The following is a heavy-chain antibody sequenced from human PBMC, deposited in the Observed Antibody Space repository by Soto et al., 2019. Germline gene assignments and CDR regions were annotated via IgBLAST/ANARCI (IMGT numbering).Heavy chain of an antibody. D-gene: IGHD6-13*01. CDR2: ISWNSGSI. Sequence: EVQLVESGGGLVQPGRSLRLSCAASGFSYDDYAMHWVRQAPGKGLEWVSGISWNSGSINYAESVRGRFTISRDNAKNSLYLQMNSLRGEDTALYYCAKDRSAGSTYFHYWGQGTRVTVSS. CDR3: AKDRSAGSTYFHY. J-gene: IGHJ4*02. CDR1: GFSYDDYA. V-gene: IGHV3-9*01.